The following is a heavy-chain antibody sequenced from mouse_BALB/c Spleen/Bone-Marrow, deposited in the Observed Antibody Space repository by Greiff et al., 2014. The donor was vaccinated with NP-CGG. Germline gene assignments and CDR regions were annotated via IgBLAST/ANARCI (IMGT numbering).Heavy chain of an antibody. CDR1: GYTFTSYW. J-gene: IGHJ2*01. V-gene: IGHV1-87*01. CDR2: LYPGDGDT. CDR3: ASQGDYGSFDY. D-gene: IGHD1-1*02. Sequence: QVQLKQSGGELARPGASVKLSCEASGYTFTSYWMQWVKQRPGQGLEWVGALYPGDGDTWDTQKFKGKATLTADKSSSTAYMQLSSLASEDSAVYYCASQGDYGSFDYWGQGTTLTVSS.